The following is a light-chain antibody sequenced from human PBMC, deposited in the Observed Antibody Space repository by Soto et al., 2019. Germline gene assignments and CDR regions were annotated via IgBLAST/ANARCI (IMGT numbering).Light chain of an antibody. CDR1: QSVSNNY. CDR3: QQYGSAPRT. Sequence: EIVLTQSPVTLSLSPGERATLSCRASQSVSNNYLAWYQQKPGQAPRLLISGAFNRATGVPDRFSGGGSGTDFTLTISRLEAEDFAVYYCQQYGSAPRTFGQGTKVDIK. J-gene: IGKJ1*01. CDR2: GAF. V-gene: IGKV3-20*01.